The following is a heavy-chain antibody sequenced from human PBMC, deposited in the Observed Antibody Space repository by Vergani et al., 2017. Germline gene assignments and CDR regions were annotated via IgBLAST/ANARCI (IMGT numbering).Heavy chain of an antibody. CDR1: GFTLRSYG. V-gene: IGHV3-30*02. Sequence: QEQLVESGGGVVQPGGSLRLSCAASGFTLRSYGMTWVRQTPGKGLEWVAIIWSDGIYKYYGDSVKGRFTISRDTSKNTVLLEMNGLRAEDTAVYYCADLYGDDGFSPFWGQGTLVTVSS. D-gene: IGHD2-21*01. J-gene: IGHJ4*02. CDR2: IWSDGIYK. CDR3: ADLYGDDGFSPF.